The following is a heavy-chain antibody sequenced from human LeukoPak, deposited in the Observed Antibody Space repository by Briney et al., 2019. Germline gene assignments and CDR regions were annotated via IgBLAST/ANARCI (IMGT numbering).Heavy chain of an antibody. CDR2: VHLSGRT. CDR3: AREGGPYRPLDY. J-gene: IGHJ4*02. CDR1: GGSISTTNW. V-gene: IGHV4-4*02. Sequence: SETLSLTCGVSGGSISTTNWWAWVRQPPGEGLEWIGEVHLSGRTHYNPSLERRVTMSVDMSENHISLRLTSVTAADTAVYYCAREGGPYRPLDYSGQGTLVTVSS.